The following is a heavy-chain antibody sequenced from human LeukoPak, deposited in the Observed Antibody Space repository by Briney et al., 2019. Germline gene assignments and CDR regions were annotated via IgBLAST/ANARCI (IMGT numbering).Heavy chain of an antibody. J-gene: IGHJ1*01. CDR3: AKDEIEAAAGMLDEYFQH. Sequence: PGGSLRLSCAASGFTFSSYSMNWVRQAPGKGLEWVSSISSSSSYIYYADSVRGRFTISRDNAKNSLYLQMNSLRAEDTAVYYCAKDEIEAAAGMLDEYFQHWGQGTLVTVSS. D-gene: IGHD6-13*01. CDR1: GFTFSSYS. V-gene: IGHV3-21*01. CDR2: ISSSSSYI.